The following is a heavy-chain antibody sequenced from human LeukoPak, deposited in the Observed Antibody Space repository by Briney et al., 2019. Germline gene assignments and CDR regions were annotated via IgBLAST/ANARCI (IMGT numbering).Heavy chain of an antibody. V-gene: IGHV4-39*07. CDR2: IYYSGST. J-gene: IGHJ4*02. CDR1: GGSISSSSYY. D-gene: IGHD6-6*01. CDR3: ARDGIAARRNFDY. Sequence: KSSETLSLTCTVSGGSISSSSYYWGWIRQPPGRGLEWIGNIYYSGSTYYSPSLKSRVTISVDTSKSQFSLKLSSVTAADTAVYYCARDGIAARRNFDYWGQGTLVTVSS.